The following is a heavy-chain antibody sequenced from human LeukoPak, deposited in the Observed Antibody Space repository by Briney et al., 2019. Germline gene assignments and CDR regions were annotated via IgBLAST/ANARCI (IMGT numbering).Heavy chain of an antibody. CDR3: ARERFAITMVRGNAPGPGYYYYMDV. CDR2: ISGSGGST. J-gene: IGHJ6*03. CDR1: GFTFSSYA. D-gene: IGHD3-10*01. Sequence: GGSLRLSCAASGFTFSSYAMSWVRQAPGKGLEWVSAISGSGGSTYYADSVKGRFTISRDNSKNTLYLQMNSLRAEDTAVYYCARERFAITMVRGNAPGPGYYYYMDVWGKGTTVTVSS. V-gene: IGHV3-23*01.